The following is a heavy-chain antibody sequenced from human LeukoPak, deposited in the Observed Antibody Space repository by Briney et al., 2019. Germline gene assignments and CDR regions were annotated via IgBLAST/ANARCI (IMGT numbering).Heavy chain of an antibody. J-gene: IGHJ5*02. CDR2: ISSNRNTI. CDR1: TFTFSSYS. Sequence: GGSLRLSCAASTFTFSSYSMNWVRQAPGKGLEWVSYISSNRNTIYYADSVKGRFTISRDNAKNSLYLQMNSLRAEDTAVYYCARGNSGSYSQDWFDPWGQGTLVTVSS. V-gene: IGHV3-48*04. D-gene: IGHD1-26*01. CDR3: ARGNSGSYSQDWFDP.